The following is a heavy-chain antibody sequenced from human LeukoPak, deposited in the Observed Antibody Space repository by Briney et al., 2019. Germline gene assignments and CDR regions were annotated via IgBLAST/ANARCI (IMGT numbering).Heavy chain of an antibody. CDR2: IYYSGST. J-gene: IGHJ4*02. D-gene: IGHD6-19*01. V-gene: IGHV4-59*01. CDR1: GGSISSYY. Sequence: SETLSPTCTVSGGSISSYYWSWMRQPPGKGLEWIGYIYYSGSTNYNPSLKSRVTISVDTSKKQLSLKLSSVTAADTAVYYCARVSSGWVDYWGQGTLVTVSS. CDR3: ARVSSGWVDY.